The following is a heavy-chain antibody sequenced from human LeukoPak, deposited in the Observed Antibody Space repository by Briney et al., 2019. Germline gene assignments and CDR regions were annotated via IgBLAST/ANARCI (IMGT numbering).Heavy chain of an antibody. V-gene: IGHV3-7*04. CDR2: IKQDGSEK. J-gene: IGHJ4*02. Sequence: GGSLRLSCAASGFTFSSYWMNWVRQAPGKGLEWVANIKQDGSEKYYVDSVKGRFTISRDNAKNSLYLQMNIVRAEDTAVYYCARARDSSAWFSSDYWGQGTLVTVSS. D-gene: IGHD6-13*01. CDR1: GFTFSSYW. CDR3: ARARDSSAWFSSDY.